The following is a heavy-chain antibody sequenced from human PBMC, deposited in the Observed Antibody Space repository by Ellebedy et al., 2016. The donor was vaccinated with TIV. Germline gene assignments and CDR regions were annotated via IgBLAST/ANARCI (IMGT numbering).Heavy chain of an antibody. J-gene: IGHJ3*02. D-gene: IGHD3-3*01. CDR2: INRDGSST. Sequence: GESLKTSXAASGFTFSSHWMHWVRQAPGKGLVWVSRINRDGSSTGYAGSVKGRLTISRDNAKNTLYLQMDSLRAEDTAVYYCARDRGVSLFGVITPGASDIWGQGTMVTVSS. CDR3: ARDRGVSLFGVITPGASDI. CDR1: GFTFSSHW. V-gene: IGHV3-74*01.